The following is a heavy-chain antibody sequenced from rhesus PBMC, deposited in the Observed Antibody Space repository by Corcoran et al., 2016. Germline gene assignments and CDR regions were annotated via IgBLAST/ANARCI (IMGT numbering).Heavy chain of an antibody. CDR1: GGYFSSYW. V-gene: IGHV4-80*01. D-gene: IGHD6-13*01. CDR2: INGKSGST. J-gene: IGHJ5-2*02. Sequence: QVQLQESGPGLVKPSETLSLTCAVSGGYFSSYWWSWIRQPPGQGLEWIGEINGKSGSTNNSPSLKSRVSISKDASKNQFARKLSSVTAADTAVYYCARSKYSSSLDVWGRGVLVTVSS. CDR3: ARSKYSSSLDV.